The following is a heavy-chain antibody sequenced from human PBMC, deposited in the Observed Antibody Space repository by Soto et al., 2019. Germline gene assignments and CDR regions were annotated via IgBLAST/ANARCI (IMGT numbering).Heavy chain of an antibody. Sequence: EVQLVESGGGLVQPGGSLRLSCAASGFTFSSYSMNWVRQAPGKGLEWVSYISSSSSTIYYADSVKGRFTISRDNAKNSLYLQMNSLRDEDTAVYYCARDRLYNWNVRGVGNWFDPWGQGTLVTVSS. D-gene: IGHD1-1*01. CDR1: GFTFSSYS. V-gene: IGHV3-48*02. CDR2: ISSSSSTI. CDR3: ARDRLYNWNVRGVGNWFDP. J-gene: IGHJ5*02.